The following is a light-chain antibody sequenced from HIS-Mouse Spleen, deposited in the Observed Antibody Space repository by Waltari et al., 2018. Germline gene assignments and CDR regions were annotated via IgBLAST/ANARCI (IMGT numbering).Light chain of an antibody. V-gene: IGKV1D-43*01. CDR1: QGISSY. CDR3: QQYYSTPLT. J-gene: IGKJ4*01. CDR2: YSS. Sequence: AIRMTQSPFSLSASVGDRVTITCWASQGISSYLAWYQQTPAKAPKLLIYYSSSLQSGVLSRFSGSGSGTDYTLTISRLQPEDFATYYCQQYYSTPLTFGGGTKVEIK.